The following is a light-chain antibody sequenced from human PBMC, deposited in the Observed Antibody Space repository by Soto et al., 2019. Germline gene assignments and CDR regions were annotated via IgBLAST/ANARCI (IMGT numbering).Light chain of an antibody. J-gene: IGLJ1*01. V-gene: IGLV2-14*01. Sequence: QSVLTQPASVSASPGQSITISCTGTSSDVGGYNYVSWYQQHPGRAPQLMIYEVSNRPSGVSNRFSGSKSGNTASLSISGLQAEDEADYYCNSFRSTSTTPYYVFGTGTKVTVL. CDR1: SSDVGGYNY. CDR3: NSFRSTSTTPYYV. CDR2: EVS.